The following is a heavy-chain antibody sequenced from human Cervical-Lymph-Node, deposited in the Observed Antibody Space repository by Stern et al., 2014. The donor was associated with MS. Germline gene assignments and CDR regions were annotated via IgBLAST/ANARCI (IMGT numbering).Heavy chain of an antibody. CDR1: GYRFANYW. D-gene: IGHD4-23*01. CDR3: ARHYLTAVAPDH. J-gene: IGHJ4*02. CDR2: IYPGDSDT. Sequence: MQLVQSGAEVKKSGESLKISCKGSGYRFANYWIGWVRQMPGKGLEWMGIIYPGDSDTRYSPSFEGQVTISADKSISTAFLHWSSLEASDTAIYYCARHYLTAVAPDHWGQGTLVTVSS. V-gene: IGHV5-51*01.